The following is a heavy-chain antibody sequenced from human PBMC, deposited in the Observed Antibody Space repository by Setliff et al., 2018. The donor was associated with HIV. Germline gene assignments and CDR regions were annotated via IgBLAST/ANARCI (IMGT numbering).Heavy chain of an antibody. J-gene: IGHJ6*03. V-gene: IGHV4-31*11. D-gene: IGHD2-15*01. CDR3: ARGYCSGGFCHPNYYHYMDV. CDR2: MYSSGNN. Sequence: LSLTCAVSGVSITSADYYWSWIRQHPVKGLEWIGYMYSSGNNYYNPSLKSRLVVSVDESKNQFSLNLSSVTAADTAVYYCARGYCSGGFCHPNYYHYMDVWG. CDR1: GVSITSADYY.